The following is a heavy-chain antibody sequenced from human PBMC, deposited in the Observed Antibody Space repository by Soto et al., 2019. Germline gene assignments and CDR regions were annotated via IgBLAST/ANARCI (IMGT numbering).Heavy chain of an antibody. D-gene: IGHD5-18*01. CDR2: ISSSSSYI. J-gene: IGHJ6*02. V-gene: IGHV3-21*01. CDR3: ARDNEDTAMVINYYYYGMDV. CDR1: GFTFSSYS. Sequence: GGSLRLSCAASGFTFSSYSMNWVRQAPGKGLEWVSSISSSSSYIYYADSVKGRFTISRDNAKDSLYLQMNSLRAEDTAVYYCARDNEDTAMVINYYYYGMDVWGQGTTVTVSS.